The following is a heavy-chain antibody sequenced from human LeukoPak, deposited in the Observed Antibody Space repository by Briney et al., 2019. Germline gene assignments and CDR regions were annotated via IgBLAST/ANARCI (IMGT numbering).Heavy chain of an antibody. D-gene: IGHD6-19*01. CDR2: IYSGGST. CDR3: ARGDSSGWYDDGYYFDY. J-gene: IGHJ4*02. V-gene: IGHV3-53*01. CDR1: GFTVSSNY. Sequence: GGSLRLSCAASGFTVSSNYMSWVRQAPGKGLEWVSVIYSGGSTYYADSVKGRFTISGHNSKNTLYLQMNSLRAEDTAVYYCARGDSSGWYDDGYYFDYWGQGTLVTVSS.